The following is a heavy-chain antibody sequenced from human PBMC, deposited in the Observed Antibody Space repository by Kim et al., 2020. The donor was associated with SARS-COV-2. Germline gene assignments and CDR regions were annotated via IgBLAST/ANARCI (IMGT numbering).Heavy chain of an antibody. CDR2: IYSGDRNT. CDR3: TKGSISMVRDDY. Sequence: GGSLRLSCAASGFTFNTFAMSWVRQAPGKGLEWVSVIYSGDRNTYYADSVKGRFTISRDDFRNTVYLQMNRLRPEDTAVYYCTKGSISMVRDDYWGQGTL. J-gene: IGHJ4*02. V-gene: IGHV3-23*03. D-gene: IGHD3-10*01. CDR1: GFTFNTFA.